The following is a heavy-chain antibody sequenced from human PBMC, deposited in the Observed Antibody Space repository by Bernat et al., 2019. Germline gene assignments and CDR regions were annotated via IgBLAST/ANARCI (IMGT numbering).Heavy chain of an antibody. CDR2: IYRGGST. CDR1: GFSVSSNY. D-gene: IGHD4-17*01. J-gene: IGHJ6*02. V-gene: IGHV3-66*01. CDR3: ARDPRVVDGDNVPYYYGLDV. Sequence: EVQLVESGGGLVQPGGSLRLSCAASGFSVSSNYMTWVRQAPGQGLEWVSIIYRGGSTYYADYVKGRFTISRDNSKNTLYLQMNSLRAEDTAMYYCARDPRVVDGDNVPYYYGLDVWGQGTTVTVSS.